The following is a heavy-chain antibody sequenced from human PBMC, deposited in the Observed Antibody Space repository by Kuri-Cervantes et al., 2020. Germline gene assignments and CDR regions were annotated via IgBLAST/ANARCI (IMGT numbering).Heavy chain of an antibody. CDR3: AHRGTFYVDYEAYYFDY. CDR2: IYWDDDK. D-gene: IGHD4-17*01. CDR1: GFSLSTSGVS. Sequence: SGPTLVKPTQTLTLTCTFSGFSLSTSGVSVGWIRQPPGKALEWLALIYWDDDKRYSPSLKNRLTITKDTSKNQVVLTMTNMDPVDTATYYCAHRGTFYVDYEAYYFDYWGQGTLVTVSS. V-gene: IGHV2-5*02. J-gene: IGHJ4*02.